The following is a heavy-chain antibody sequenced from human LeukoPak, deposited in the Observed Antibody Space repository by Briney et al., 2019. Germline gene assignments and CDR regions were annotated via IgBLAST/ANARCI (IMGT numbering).Heavy chain of an antibody. CDR3: VKDLRVGGDY. J-gene: IGHJ4*02. CDR2: ISTDGRST. V-gene: IGHV3-64D*06. D-gene: IGHD3-16*01. Sequence: PGGSLSLSCSASGFTFSNYPMYWVRQAPGKGLEYVSAISTDGRSTYYADSVKGRFTISRDNSKNTLYLQMSSLRAEDTAVYYCVKDLRVGGDYWGQGTLVSVSS. CDR1: GFTFSNYP.